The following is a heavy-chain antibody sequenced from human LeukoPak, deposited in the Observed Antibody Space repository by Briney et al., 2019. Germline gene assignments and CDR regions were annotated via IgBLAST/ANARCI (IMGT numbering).Heavy chain of an antibody. CDR3: ARAGVVATITNYYYYMDV. CDR2: IYYSGST. CDR1: GGSISSYY. J-gene: IGHJ6*03. V-gene: IGHV4-59*01. D-gene: IGHD5-12*01. Sequence: PSETLSLTCTVSGGSISSYYWSWIRQPPGKGLEWIGYIYYSGSTNYNPSLKSRVTISVDTSKNQFSLKLSSVTAADTAVYYCARAGVVATITNYYYYMDVWGKGTTVTVSS.